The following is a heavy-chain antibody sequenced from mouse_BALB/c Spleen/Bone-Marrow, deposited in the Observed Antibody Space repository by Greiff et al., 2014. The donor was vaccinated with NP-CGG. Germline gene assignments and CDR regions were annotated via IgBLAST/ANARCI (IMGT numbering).Heavy chain of an antibody. CDR3: ARDTMITYYYAMDD. Sequence: EVQRVESGGDLVKPGGSLKLSRAASGFTFSSYGMSWVRQTPDKRLEWVATISSGGSYTYYPDSVKGRFTISRDNAKNTLYLQMSSLKSEDTAMYYCARDTMITYYYAMDDWGQGTSVTVSS. D-gene: IGHD2-4*01. J-gene: IGHJ4*01. V-gene: IGHV5-6*01. CDR1: GFTFSSYG. CDR2: ISSGGSYT.